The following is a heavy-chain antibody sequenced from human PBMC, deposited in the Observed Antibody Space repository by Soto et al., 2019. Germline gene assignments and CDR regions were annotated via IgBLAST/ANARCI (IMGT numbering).Heavy chain of an antibody. J-gene: IGHJ3*02. CDR2: ISGSGGST. V-gene: IGHV3-23*01. CDR3: AKVSLRAGGFDI. Sequence: EVQLLESGGGLVQPGGSLRLSCAASGFTFRSYAMSWVRQAPGKVLEWVSAISGSGGSTYYADSVKGRSTISRDNSKNTFYLQMNTLRAEDTAVYYCAKVSLRAGGFDIWVQETMIAVSS. D-gene: IGHD3-10*01. CDR1: GFTFRSYA.